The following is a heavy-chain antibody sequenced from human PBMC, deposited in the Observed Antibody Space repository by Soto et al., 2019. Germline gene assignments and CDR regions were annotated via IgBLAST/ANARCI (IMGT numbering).Heavy chain of an antibody. J-gene: IGHJ6*03. V-gene: IGHV1-3*01. Sequence: ASVKVSCKASGYTFTSYAMHWVRQAPGQRLEWMGWINAGNGNTKYSQKFQGRVTITRDTSASTAYMELSSLRSEDTAVYYCARFLYGDYAPGRYYYYYMDVWGKGTTVIVSS. CDR1: GYTFTSYA. D-gene: IGHD4-17*01. CDR3: ARFLYGDYAPGRYYYYYMDV. CDR2: INAGNGNT.